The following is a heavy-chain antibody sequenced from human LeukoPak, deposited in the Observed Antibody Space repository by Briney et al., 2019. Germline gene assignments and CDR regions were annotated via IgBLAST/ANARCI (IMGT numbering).Heavy chain of an antibody. J-gene: IGHJ4*02. V-gene: IGHV4-31*03. D-gene: IGHD3-16*02. Sequence: PSETLSLTCTVSGGSISSGGYYWSWIRQHPGKGLEWIGYIYYSGSTYYNPSLKSRVTISVDTSKNQFSLKLSSVTAADTAVYYCARDGAFGGVIGLFDYWGQGTLVTVSS. CDR3: ARDGAFGGVIGLFDY. CDR2: IYYSGST. CDR1: GGSISSGGYY.